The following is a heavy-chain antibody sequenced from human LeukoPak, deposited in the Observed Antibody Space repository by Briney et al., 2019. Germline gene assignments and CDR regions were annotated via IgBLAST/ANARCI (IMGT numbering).Heavy chain of an antibody. CDR2: INPSGGST. CDR1: GYTFTSYY. Sequence: ASVKVSCKASGYTFTSYYMHWVRQAPGQGLEWMGIINPSGGSTSYAQKFQGRVTMTRDTSTSTVYMELSSLRSEDTAVYYCARSEFWSGYSLFRGPIWFDYWGQGTLVTVSS. J-gene: IGHJ5*01. CDR3: ARSEFWSGYSLFRGPIWFDY. V-gene: IGHV1-46*01. D-gene: IGHD3-3*01.